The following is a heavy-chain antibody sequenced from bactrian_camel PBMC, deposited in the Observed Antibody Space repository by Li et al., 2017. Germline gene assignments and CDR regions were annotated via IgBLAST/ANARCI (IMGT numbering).Heavy chain of an antibody. D-gene: IGHD5*01. Sequence: HVQLVESGGGSVQAGGSLRLSCVASGYDPRNFCMGWFRGDDREGLAGLDSDGLAIYANKVKGRFTITFDSAKRTLYLQMNDLKPEDTARYYCGANRRSGTVYCNPRLRPFYGMTSWGEGTQVTVS. CDR2: LDSDGLA. J-gene: IGHJ4*01. CDR1: GYDPRNFC. CDR3: GANRRSGTVYCNPRLRPFYGMTS. V-gene: IGHV3S53*01.